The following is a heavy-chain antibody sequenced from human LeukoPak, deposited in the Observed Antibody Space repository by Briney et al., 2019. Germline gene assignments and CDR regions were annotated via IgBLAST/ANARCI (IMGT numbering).Heavy chain of an antibody. CDR1: GYTFTSYD. CDR3: AREEGRAGKYYYYYYMDV. V-gene: IGHV1-8*03. D-gene: IGHD3-10*01. CDR2: MNPNSGNT. J-gene: IGHJ6*03. Sequence: GASVKVSCKASGYTFTSYDINWVRQATGQGLEWMGWMNPNSGNTGYAQKFQGRVTITRNTSISTAYMELSSLRSEDTAVYYCAREEGRAGKYYYYYYMDVWGKGTTVTVSS.